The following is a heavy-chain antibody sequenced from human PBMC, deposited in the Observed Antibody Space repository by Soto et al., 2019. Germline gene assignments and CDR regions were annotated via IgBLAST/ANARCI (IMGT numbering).Heavy chain of an antibody. D-gene: IGHD3-16*02. V-gene: IGHV3-23*01. Sequence: PGGSLRLSCAASGFTFSSYAMSWVRQAPGKGLERVSAISGSGGGTYYADSVKGRFTISRDNSKNTLYLQMNSLRAEDTAVYYCAKDLRLTFGGVIVYYYYYGMDVWGQGTTVTVSS. J-gene: IGHJ6*02. CDR3: AKDLRLTFGGVIVYYYYYGMDV. CDR2: ISGSGGGT. CDR1: GFTFSSYA.